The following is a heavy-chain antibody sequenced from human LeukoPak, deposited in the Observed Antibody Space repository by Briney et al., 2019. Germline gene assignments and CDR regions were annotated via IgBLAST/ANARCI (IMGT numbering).Heavy chain of an antibody. CDR1: GYTFTSYG. J-gene: IGHJ3*02. CDR2: ISAYNGNT. D-gene: IGHD6-19*01. V-gene: IGHV1-18*04. Sequence: ASVKVSCKASGYTFTSYGISWVRQAPGQGPERMGWISAYNGNTNYAQKLQGRVTMTTDTSTSTAYMELRSLRSDDTAVYYCARDRVAGNLDAFDIWGQGTMVTVSS. CDR3: ARDRVAGNLDAFDI.